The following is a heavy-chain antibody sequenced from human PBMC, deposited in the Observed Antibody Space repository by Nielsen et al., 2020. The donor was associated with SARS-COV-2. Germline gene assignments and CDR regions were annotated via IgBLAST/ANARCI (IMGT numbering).Heavy chain of an antibody. CDR2: ITDSGTT. CDR3: ARDYFGDYLDAFDI. V-gene: IGHV4-59*01. Sequence: GSLRLSCTVSGDSMNRYSWSWIRQPPGKGLEWIGFITDSGTTNYSPSLKSRVTISVDTSQNQFSLKLTSVTPSNTAVYYCARDYFGDYLDAFDIWGQGTMITVSS. J-gene: IGHJ3*02. D-gene: IGHD4-17*01. CDR1: GDSMNRYS.